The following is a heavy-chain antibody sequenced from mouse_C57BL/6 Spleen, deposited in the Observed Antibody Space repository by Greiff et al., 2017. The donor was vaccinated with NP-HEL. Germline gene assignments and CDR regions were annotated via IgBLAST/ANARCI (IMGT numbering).Heavy chain of an antibody. D-gene: IGHD2-4*01. V-gene: IGHV1-64*01. Sequence: VKLQQPGAELVKPGASVKLSCKASGYTFTSYWMPWVKQRPGPGLEWIGMIHPRSGSTNYNEKFKSKATLTVDKSSSTAYMQLSSLTSEDSAVYYCARDYDHFDYWGQGTSLTVSS. CDR1: GYTFTSYW. CDR3: ARDYDHFDY. CDR2: IHPRSGST. J-gene: IGHJ2*02.